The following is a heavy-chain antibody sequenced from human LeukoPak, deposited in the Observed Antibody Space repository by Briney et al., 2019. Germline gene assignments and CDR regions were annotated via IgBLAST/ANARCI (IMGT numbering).Heavy chain of an antibody. CDR3: ARGTGSQMAFDI. V-gene: IGHV4-31*03. J-gene: IGHJ3*02. CDR1: GGSISSGGYY. D-gene: IGHD1-26*01. CDR2: IYYGGRT. Sequence: PSETLSLTCTVSGGSISSGGYYWGWIRQHPGKGLEWIGCIYYGGRTYYNPSLKSRINISTDTSKNHFSLKLSSVTAADTALYYCARGTGSQMAFDIWGQGTEVTVSS.